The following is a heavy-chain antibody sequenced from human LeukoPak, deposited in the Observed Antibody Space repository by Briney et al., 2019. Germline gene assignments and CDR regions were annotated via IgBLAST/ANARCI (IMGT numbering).Heavy chain of an antibody. CDR2: INHSGST. D-gene: IGHD2-2*01. J-gene: IGHJ6*03. CDR3: ARGRRPRRAGGYCSSTSCSPLGYYYYYMDV. CDR1: SGSFSSSSYF. Sequence: SETLSLTCTVSSGSFSSSSYFCGWIRQPPGKGLEWIGEINHSGSTNYNPSLKSRVTISVDTSKNQFSLELSSVTAADTAVYYCARGRRPRRAGGYCSSTSCSPLGYYYYYMDVWGKGTTVTVSS. V-gene: IGHV4-39*07.